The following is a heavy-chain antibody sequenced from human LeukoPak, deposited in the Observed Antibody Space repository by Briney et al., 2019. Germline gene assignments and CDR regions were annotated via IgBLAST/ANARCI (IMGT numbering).Heavy chain of an antibody. Sequence: GASVKVSCKASGYTFTGYYMHWVRQAPGQGLEWMGWINPNSGGTNYAQKFQGWVTMTRDTSISTAYMELSRLRSDDTAVYYCARGSLGGVPIYVAANPTYYFDYWGQGTLVTVSS. V-gene: IGHV1-2*04. CDR2: INPNSGGT. CDR1: GYTFTGYY. CDR3: ARGSLGGVPIYVAANPTYYFDY. J-gene: IGHJ4*02. D-gene: IGHD6-25*01.